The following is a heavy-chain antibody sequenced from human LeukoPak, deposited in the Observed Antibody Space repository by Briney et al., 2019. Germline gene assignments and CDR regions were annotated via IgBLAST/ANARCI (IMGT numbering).Heavy chain of an antibody. CDR2: ISGSGGST. CDR1: GFTVSSNY. Sequence: GGSLRLSCAASGFTVSSNYMSWVRQAPGKGLEWVSAISGSGGSTYYADSVKGRFTISRDNSKNTLYLQMNSLRAEDTAVYYCAKGQLWSYFDYWGQGTLVTVSS. D-gene: IGHD5-18*01. V-gene: IGHV3-23*01. J-gene: IGHJ4*02. CDR3: AKGQLWSYFDY.